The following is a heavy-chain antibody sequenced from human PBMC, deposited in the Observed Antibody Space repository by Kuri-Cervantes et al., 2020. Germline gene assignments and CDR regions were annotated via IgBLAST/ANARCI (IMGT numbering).Heavy chain of an antibody. CDR3: ARGRYSSGWRPSYYFDY. J-gene: IGHJ4*02. D-gene: IGHD6-19*01. CDR1: GFTFSSYA. Sequence: GGSLRLSCAAFGFTFSSYAMHWVRQAPGKGLEWVAVISYDGSNKYYADSVKGRFTISRDNSKNTLYLQMNSLRAEDTAVYYCARGRYSSGWRPSYYFDYWGQGTLVTVSS. V-gene: IGHV3-30-3*01. CDR2: ISYDGSNK.